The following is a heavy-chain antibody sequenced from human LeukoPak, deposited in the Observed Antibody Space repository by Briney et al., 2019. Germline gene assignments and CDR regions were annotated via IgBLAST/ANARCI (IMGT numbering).Heavy chain of an antibody. CDR2: IYPGDSDT. J-gene: IGHJ6*03. D-gene: IGHD3-3*01. CDR3: ARGGYDFWSGSTTNSNDYYYYYMDV. Sequence: RRGESLKISCKGSGYSFTSYWIGWVRQMPGKGLEWMGIIYPGDSDTRYSPSFQGQVTISADKSISTAYLQWSSLKASDTAMYYCARGGYDFWSGSTTNSNDYYYYYMDVWGKGPRSPSP. CDR1: GYSFTSYW. V-gene: IGHV5-51*01.